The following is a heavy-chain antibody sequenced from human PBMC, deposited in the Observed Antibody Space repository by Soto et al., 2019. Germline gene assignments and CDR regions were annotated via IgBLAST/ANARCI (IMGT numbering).Heavy chain of an antibody. V-gene: IGHV1-2*04. J-gene: IGHJ5*02. Sequence: QVQLVQSGAEVKKPGASVKVSCKASGYTFTGYYMHWVRQAPGQGLEWMGWINPNSGGTNYAQKFQGWVTMTRDTXIXTXXMELSRLRSDDTAVYYCARSPECGGDCRGDNWFDPWGQGTLVTVSS. CDR3: ARSPECGGDCRGDNWFDP. D-gene: IGHD2-21*02. CDR2: INPNSGGT. CDR1: GYTFTGYY.